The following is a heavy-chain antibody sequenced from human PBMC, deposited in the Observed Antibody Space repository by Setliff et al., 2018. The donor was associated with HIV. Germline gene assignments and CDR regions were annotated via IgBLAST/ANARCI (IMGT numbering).Heavy chain of an antibody. D-gene: IGHD1-20*01. CDR2: MNPNSGNT. CDR3: AAEINTDNNCCWFDP. Sequence: ASVKVSCKASGYTFTSYDINWVRQATGQGLEWMGWMNPNSGNTGYAQKFHGRVTFTRDMSTSTAYMEVSSLRSDDTAVYYCAAEINTDNNCCWFDPWGQGTLVTVSS. V-gene: IGHV1-8*03. J-gene: IGHJ5*02. CDR1: GYTFTSYD.